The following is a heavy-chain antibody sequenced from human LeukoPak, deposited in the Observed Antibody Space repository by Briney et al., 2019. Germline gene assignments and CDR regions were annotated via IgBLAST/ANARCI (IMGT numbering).Heavy chain of an antibody. CDR2: ISGSGFTI. Sequence: GGSLRLSCAASGFTFSSYAMHWVRQAPGKGLEWISYISGSGFTIHYTDSVKGRFTISRDNAKNSLCLQMNSLRAEDTAVYYCVRGVPKTSYYYYYMDVWGKGTTVTVSS. CDR3: VRGVPKTSYYYYYMDV. D-gene: IGHD4-11*01. CDR1: GFTFSSYA. J-gene: IGHJ6*03. V-gene: IGHV3-48*01.